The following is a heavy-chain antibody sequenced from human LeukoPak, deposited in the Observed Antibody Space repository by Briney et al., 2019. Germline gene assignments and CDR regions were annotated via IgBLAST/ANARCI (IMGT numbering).Heavy chain of an antibody. CDR2: ISYDGSNK. J-gene: IGHJ4*02. Sequence: GGSLRLSCAASGFTFSSYGMHWVHQAPGKGLEWVAVISYDGSNKYYADSVKGRFTISRDNSKNTLYLQMNSLRAEDTAVYYCAKPGGTMTGTFDYWGQGTLVTVSS. CDR1: GFTFSSYG. V-gene: IGHV3-30*18. CDR3: AKPGGTMTGTFDY. D-gene: IGHD3-22*01.